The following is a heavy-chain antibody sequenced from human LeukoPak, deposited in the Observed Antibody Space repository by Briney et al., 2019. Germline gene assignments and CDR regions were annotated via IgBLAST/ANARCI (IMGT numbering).Heavy chain of an antibody. CDR1: GGSISSSSYY. D-gene: IGHD3-22*01. CDR3: ARQDYDSSGYYYDY. Sequence: SETLSLTCTVSGGSISSSSYYWGWLRQPPGTGLEWIGSIYYSGSTYSNPSLKSRDTISVDTSKNQFSLKLSSVTAADTAVYYCARQDYDSSGYYYDYWGQGTLVTVSS. V-gene: IGHV4-39*01. J-gene: IGHJ4*02. CDR2: IYYSGST.